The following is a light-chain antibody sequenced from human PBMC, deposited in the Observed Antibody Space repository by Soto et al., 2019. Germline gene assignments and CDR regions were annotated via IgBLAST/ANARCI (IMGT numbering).Light chain of an antibody. CDR2: GAS. CDR3: QHYNNWPTWT. J-gene: IGKJ1*01. CDR1: QSVSSN. V-gene: IGKV3-15*01. Sequence: EIVMTQSPATLSVSPGERATLSCRASQSVSSNLAWYQQKLGQAPRLLIYGASTRATGIPARFSGSGSGTEFTLTISSLQSEDFSVYYCQHYNNWPTWTFGLGTKVEIK.